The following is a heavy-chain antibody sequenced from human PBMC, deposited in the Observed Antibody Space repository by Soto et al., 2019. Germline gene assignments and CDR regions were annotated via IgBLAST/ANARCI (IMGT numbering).Heavy chain of an antibody. CDR1: GYAFTSYY. V-gene: IGHV1-46*01. CDR2: INPSGGST. J-gene: IGHJ6*01. D-gene: IGHD2-15*01. Sequence: APVKVSCKASGYAFTSYYMHWVRQAPGQGLEWMGIINPSGGSTSYAQKFQGRVTMTRDTSTSTVYIWLSSLRDEDTAVYSGATSSAGRCHSTDYGKDVW. CDR3: ATSSAGRCHSTDYGKDV.